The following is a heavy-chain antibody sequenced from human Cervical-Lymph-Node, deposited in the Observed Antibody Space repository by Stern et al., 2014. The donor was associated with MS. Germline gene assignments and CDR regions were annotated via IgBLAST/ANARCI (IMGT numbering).Heavy chain of an antibody. CDR1: GFPFRSYD. D-gene: IGHD2-15*01. Sequence: QLVASGGGLVQHWGSLRLSCAASGFPFRSYDMHLVLPATGTGLEWVSAIGTAGDTYYPGSVKGRFTISRENAKNSLYLQMNSLRAGDTAVYYCARGNGYCSGGSCYSFDYWGQGTLVTVSS. CDR3: ARGNGYCSGGSCYSFDY. V-gene: IGHV3-13*01. J-gene: IGHJ4*02. CDR2: IGTAGDT.